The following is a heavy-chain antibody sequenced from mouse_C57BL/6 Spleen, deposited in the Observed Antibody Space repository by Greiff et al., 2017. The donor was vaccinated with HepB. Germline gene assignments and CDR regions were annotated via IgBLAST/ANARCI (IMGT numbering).Heavy chain of an antibody. CDR2: ISDGGSYT. CDR3: ARDGIYYGNPFDY. CDR1: GFTFSSYA. D-gene: IGHD2-1*01. Sequence: EVKLVESGGGLVKPGGSLKLSCAASGFTFSSYAMSWVRQTPEKRLEWVATISDGGSYTYYPDNVKGRFTISRDNAKNNLYLQMSHLKSEDTAMYYCARDGIYYGNPFDYWGQGTTLTVSS. J-gene: IGHJ2*01. V-gene: IGHV5-4*01.